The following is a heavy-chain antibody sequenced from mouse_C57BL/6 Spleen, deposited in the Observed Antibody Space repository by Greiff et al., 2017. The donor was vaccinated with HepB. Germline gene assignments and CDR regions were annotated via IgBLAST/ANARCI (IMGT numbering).Heavy chain of an antibody. V-gene: IGHV1-66*01. CDR2: IYPGSGNT. CDR3: ARSYGSYWYFDV. J-gene: IGHJ1*03. D-gene: IGHD2-1*01. Sequence: VKLQESGPELVKPGASVKISCKASGYSFTSYYIHWVKQRPGQGLEWIGWIYPGSGNTKYNEKFKGKATLTADTSSSTAYMQLSSLTSEDSAVYYCARSYGSYWYFDVWGTGTTVTVSS. CDR1: GYSFTSYY.